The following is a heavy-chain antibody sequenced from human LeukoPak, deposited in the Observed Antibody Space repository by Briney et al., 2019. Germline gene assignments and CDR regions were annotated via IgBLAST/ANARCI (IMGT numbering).Heavy chain of an antibody. CDR1: GGSFSGYY. J-gene: IGHJ4*02. Sequence: PSETLSLTCAVYGGSFSGYYWSWIHQPPGKGLEWIGEINHSGSTNYNPSLKSRVTISVDTSKNQFSLKLSSVTAADTAVYYCARILPRSVKQWQPFEYWGQGTLVTVSS. CDR3: ARILPRSVKQWQPFEY. CDR2: INHSGST. V-gene: IGHV4-34*01. D-gene: IGHD6-19*01.